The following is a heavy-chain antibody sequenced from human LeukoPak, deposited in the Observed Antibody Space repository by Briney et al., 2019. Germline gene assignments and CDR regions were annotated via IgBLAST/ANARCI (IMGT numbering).Heavy chain of an antibody. CDR2: IYYSGST. D-gene: IGHD4-17*01. CDR1: GGFVIGYY. V-gene: IGHV4-59*08. CDR3: ARHLYGDFH. J-gene: IGHJ4*02. Sequence: PSETLSLTCTVSGGFVIGYYWSWIRQSPGMGLEWIGFIYYSGSTSYNPSLKSRVTISVDTSKNQFSLKLSSVTAADTAVYYCARHLYGDFHWGQGTLVTVSS.